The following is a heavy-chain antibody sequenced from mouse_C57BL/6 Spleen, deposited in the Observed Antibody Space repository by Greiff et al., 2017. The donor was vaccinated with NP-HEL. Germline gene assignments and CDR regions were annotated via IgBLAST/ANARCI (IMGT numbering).Heavy chain of an antibody. Sequence: EVQLQQSGAELVRPGASVKLSCTASGFNIKDDYMHWVKQRPEQGLEWIGWIDPENGDTEYASKFQGKATITADTSSNTAYLQLSSLTSEDTAVYYCTTCYYGSSLYYAMDYWGQGTSVTVSS. CDR1: GFNIKDDY. D-gene: IGHD1-1*01. J-gene: IGHJ4*01. V-gene: IGHV14-4*01. CDR3: TTCYYGSSLYYAMDY. CDR2: IDPENGDT.